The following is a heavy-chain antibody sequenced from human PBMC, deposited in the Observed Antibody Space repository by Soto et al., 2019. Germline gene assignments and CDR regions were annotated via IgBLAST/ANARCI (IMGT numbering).Heavy chain of an antibody. CDR1: GYTFTGYY. CDR2: INPNSGGT. V-gene: IGHV1-2*02. J-gene: IGHJ6*02. D-gene: IGHD3-10*01. Sequence: SAKVSCKAPGYTFTGYYMNWVRQAPGQGLEWMVWINPNSGGTNYAQKFQGRVTMTRDTSISTAYMELSRLRSDDTAVYYCARGHYGSGSSYYGMDVWGQGTTVTVSS. CDR3: ARGHYGSGSSYYGMDV.